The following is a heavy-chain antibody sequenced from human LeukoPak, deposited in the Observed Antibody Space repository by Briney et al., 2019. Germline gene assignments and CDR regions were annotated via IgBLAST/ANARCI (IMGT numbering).Heavy chain of an antibody. V-gene: IGHV3-21*01. Sequence: GGSLRLSCAASGFTFSSYSMNWVRQAPGKGLEWVSSISSSSYIYYADSVKGRFTISRDNAKNSLYLQMNSLRAEDTAVYYCARDYGDYVLKYWFDPWGQGTLVTVSS. CDR1: GFTFSSYS. CDR3: ARDYGDYVLKYWFDP. J-gene: IGHJ5*02. D-gene: IGHD4-17*01. CDR2: ISSSSYI.